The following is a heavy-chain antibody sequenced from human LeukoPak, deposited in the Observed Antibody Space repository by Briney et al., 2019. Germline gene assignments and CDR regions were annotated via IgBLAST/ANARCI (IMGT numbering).Heavy chain of an antibody. CDR2: IYTSGST. CDR1: GGSISSYY. CDR3: ARDRYYYDSSGYSPDY. Sequence: SETLSLTCTVSGGSISSYYWSWIRQPAGKELEWIGHIYTSGSTNYNPSLKSRVTMSVDTSKNQFSLKLSSVTAADTAVYYCARDRYYYDSSGYSPDYWGQGSLVTVSS. J-gene: IGHJ4*02. D-gene: IGHD3-22*01. V-gene: IGHV4-4*07.